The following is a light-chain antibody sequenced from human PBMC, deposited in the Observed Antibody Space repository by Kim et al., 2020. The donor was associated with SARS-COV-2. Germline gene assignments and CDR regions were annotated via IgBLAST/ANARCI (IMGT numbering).Light chain of an antibody. CDR3: QAWDSSTVV. CDR1: KIGTKH. CDR2: KNS. J-gene: IGLJ3*02. Sequence: SYELTQPPSVSVAPGQTARITCAGNKIGTKHAHWYQQKSGQSPVTVIYKNSNLASGIPERFSGSNSGNTATLTISGTQAGDEADYYCQAWDSSTVVFGGG. V-gene: IGLV3-9*01.